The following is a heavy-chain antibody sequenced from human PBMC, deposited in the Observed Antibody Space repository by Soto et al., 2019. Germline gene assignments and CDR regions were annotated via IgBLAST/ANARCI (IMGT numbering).Heavy chain of an antibody. CDR1: GGSFSGHY. J-gene: IGHJ4*02. CDR2: LNHSGST. D-gene: IGHD6-13*01. CDR3: ARVGALGSSSCFDY. Sequence: QVQLQQWGAGLLKPSETLSLTCAVSGGSFSGHYWSWIRQPPGKGLEWTGELNHSGSTNYNPSLKSRLTISVDTSKNQFSLKLSSVTAADTAVYFCARVGALGSSSCFDYWGQGTLVTVSS. V-gene: IGHV4-34*01.